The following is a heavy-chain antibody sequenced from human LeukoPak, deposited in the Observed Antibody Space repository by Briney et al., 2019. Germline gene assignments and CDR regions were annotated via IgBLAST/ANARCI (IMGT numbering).Heavy chain of an antibody. Sequence: PSETLSLTCAVYGGSFSGYYWSWIRQPPGKGLEWIGEINHSGSTNYNPSLKSRVTISVDTSKNQFSLKLSSVTAADTAVYYCARGPYGSGSYYRHAPRGWFDPWGQGTLVTVSS. V-gene: IGHV4-34*01. CDR3: ARGPYGSGSYYRHAPRGWFDP. CDR1: GGSFSGYY. D-gene: IGHD3-10*01. J-gene: IGHJ5*02. CDR2: INHSGST.